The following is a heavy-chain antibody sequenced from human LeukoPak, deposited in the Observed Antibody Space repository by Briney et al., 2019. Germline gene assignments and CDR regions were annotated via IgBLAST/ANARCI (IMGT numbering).Heavy chain of an antibody. D-gene: IGHD4/OR15-4a*01. Sequence: GGSLRLSCAASGFTFSSYSMNWVRQAPGKGLEWVSFISTTSNTIYYADSVKGRFTISRDNAKNSLYLQMNSLRAEDTAVYYCARFRTNYYSDYWGQGTLVTVSS. CDR3: ARFRTNYYSDY. V-gene: IGHV3-48*01. CDR2: ISTTSNTI. CDR1: GFTFSSYS. J-gene: IGHJ4*02.